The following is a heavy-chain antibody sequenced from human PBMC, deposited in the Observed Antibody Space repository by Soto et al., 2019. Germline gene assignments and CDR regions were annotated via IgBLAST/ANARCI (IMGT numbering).Heavy chain of an antibody. CDR2: IYTSGST. V-gene: IGHV4-4*07. CDR3: ARDREFGYRSSFFGYYYYGMDV. CDR1: GGSISSYY. D-gene: IGHD6-6*01. Sequence: SETLSLTCTVSGGSISSYYWSWIRQPAGKGLEWIGRIYTSGSTNYNPSLKSRVTMSVDTSKNQFSLKLSSVTAADTAVYYCARDREFGYRSSFFGYYYYGMDVCGPGATVTVYS. J-gene: IGHJ6*02.